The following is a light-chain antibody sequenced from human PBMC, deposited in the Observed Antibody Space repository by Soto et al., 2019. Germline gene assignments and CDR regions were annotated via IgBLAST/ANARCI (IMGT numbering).Light chain of an antibody. CDR2: SAS. J-gene: IGKJ2*01. CDR3: LQHSDYPFT. Sequence: DIQMTQSPSSLSASVGDRVTITCRASRGIRDALGWYQQKSGKVSKRLIYSASSLQNGVPSRFSGRGYGTEFTLTISSLQPEDFATYFCLQHSDYPFTFGQGTRLEI. CDR1: RGIRDA. V-gene: IGKV1-17*01.